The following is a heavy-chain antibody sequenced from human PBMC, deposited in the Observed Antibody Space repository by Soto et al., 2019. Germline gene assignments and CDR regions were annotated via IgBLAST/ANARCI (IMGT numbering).Heavy chain of an antibody. D-gene: IGHD3-3*01. Sequence: ASVKVSCKASGGTFSSSAVQWVRQARGQRLEWIGWIVVGSGNTNYAQKFQERVTITRDMSTSTAYMELSSLRSEDTAVYYCAAGLDGAFDAFDIWGQGTMVTVSS. CDR1: GGTFSSSA. CDR2: IVVGSGNT. V-gene: IGHV1-58*01. CDR3: AAGLDGAFDAFDI. J-gene: IGHJ3*02.